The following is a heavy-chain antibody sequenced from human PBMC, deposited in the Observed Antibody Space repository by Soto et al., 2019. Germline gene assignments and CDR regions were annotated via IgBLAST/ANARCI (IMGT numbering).Heavy chain of an antibody. J-gene: IGHJ6*02. CDR3: ARDYHGMDV. Sequence: GSLRLSCAASGFTFSSYAMHWVRQAPGKGLEWVAVISYDGSNKYYADSVKGRFTISRDNSKNTLYLQMNSLRAEDTAVYYCARDYHGMDVWGQGPTVTVSS. CDR2: ISYDGSNK. V-gene: IGHV3-30-3*01. CDR1: GFTFSSYA.